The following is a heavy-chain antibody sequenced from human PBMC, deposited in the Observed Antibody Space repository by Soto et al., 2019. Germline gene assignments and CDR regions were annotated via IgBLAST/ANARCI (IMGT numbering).Heavy chain of an antibody. V-gene: IGHV3-64*02. D-gene: IGHD4-17*01. Sequence: EVQLVESGEGLVQPGGSLRLSCAASGFTFSNYAMHWVRQAPGKGLEYVSAISGNGFSTYYGDSVRGRFIISRDNSKNTLYLQIGSLRAEDMAVYYCARGPSTVATWLDYWGQGTLVPVSS. CDR1: GFTFSNYA. CDR3: ARGPSTVATWLDY. CDR2: ISGNGFST. J-gene: IGHJ4*02.